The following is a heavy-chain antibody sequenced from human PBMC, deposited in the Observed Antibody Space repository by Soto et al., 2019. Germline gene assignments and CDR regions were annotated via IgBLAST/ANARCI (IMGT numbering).Heavy chain of an antibody. CDR2: ISAYNGNT. J-gene: IGHJ6*02. CDR1: GYTFTSYG. Sequence: QVQLVQSRAEVKKPGASVKVSCKASGYTFTSYGISWVRQAPGQGLEWMGWISAYNGNTNYAQKLQGRVTMTTDTSTSTAYMELRSLRSDDTAVYYCARDPRKAIVVVPAATDYYGMDVWGQGTTVTVSS. V-gene: IGHV1-18*01. D-gene: IGHD2-2*01. CDR3: ARDPRKAIVVVPAATDYYGMDV.